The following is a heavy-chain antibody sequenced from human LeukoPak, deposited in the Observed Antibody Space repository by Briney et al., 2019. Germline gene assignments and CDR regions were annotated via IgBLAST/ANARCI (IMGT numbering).Heavy chain of an antibody. CDR1: GYTFTSHG. CDR2: ISAYNGNT. Sequence: GASVRVSCKASGYTFTSHGISWVRQAPGQGLEWMGWISAYNGNTNYAQKFQGRVTMTTDTSTRTAYMELGSLRSDDTAVYYCARDGYSSGHDAFDIWGQGTMVTVSS. J-gene: IGHJ3*02. CDR3: ARDGYSSGHDAFDI. V-gene: IGHV1-18*01. D-gene: IGHD3-22*01.